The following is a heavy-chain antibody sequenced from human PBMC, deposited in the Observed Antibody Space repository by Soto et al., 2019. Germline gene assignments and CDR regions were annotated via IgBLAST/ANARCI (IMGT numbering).Heavy chain of an antibody. CDR3: ATSQKGYNWNYFDH. Sequence: NPSETLALTCAVSGGSVSGSYYYWAWLRQSPGKGPEWVGSVFHTGFTSYNPPLENRVSVSVDTSKSQFSLKLRAVAASDTAVYYCATSQKGYNWNYFDHWGQGALVTVSS. D-gene: IGHD1-1*01. J-gene: IGHJ4*02. V-gene: IGHV4-39*01. CDR1: GGSVSGSYYY. CDR2: VFHTGFT.